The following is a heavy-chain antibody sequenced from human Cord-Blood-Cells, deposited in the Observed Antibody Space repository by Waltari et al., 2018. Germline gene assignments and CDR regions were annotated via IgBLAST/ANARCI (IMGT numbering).Heavy chain of an antibody. D-gene: IGHD3-9*01. Sequence: QVQLVQSGAEVKKPGASVKVSCKASGYTFTSYGISWVRQAPGQGLEWMGWISAYNGNTNYAQKLQGRVTMTTETSTSTAYMELRSLRSDDTAVYYCARDTTSFVLRYFDWLFDYWGQGTLVTVSS. CDR1: GYTFTSYG. CDR3: ARDTTSFVLRYFDWLFDY. J-gene: IGHJ4*02. CDR2: ISAYNGNT. V-gene: IGHV1-18*04.